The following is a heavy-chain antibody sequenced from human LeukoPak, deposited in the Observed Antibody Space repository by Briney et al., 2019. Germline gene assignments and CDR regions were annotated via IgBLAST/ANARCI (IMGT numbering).Heavy chain of an antibody. CDR2: ISGSGGNT. D-gene: IGHD6-13*01. Sequence: GGSLRLSCAASGIAFSSYAMSWVRQAPGKGLEWVSAISGSGGNTYYAGSVKGRFTISRDNSKNTLYLQMNSLRAEDTALYYCAKHYSSSWHYFDYWSQGTLVTVSS. V-gene: IGHV3-23*01. CDR1: GIAFSSYA. J-gene: IGHJ4*02. CDR3: AKHYSSSWHYFDY.